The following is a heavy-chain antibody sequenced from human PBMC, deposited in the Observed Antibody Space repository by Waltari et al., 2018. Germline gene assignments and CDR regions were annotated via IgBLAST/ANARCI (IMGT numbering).Heavy chain of an antibody. CDR2: INHSGST. CDR3: AIGVVIPFDY. D-gene: IGHD3-22*01. V-gene: IGHV4-34*01. J-gene: IGHJ4*02. Sequence: QVQLQQWGAGLLKRSETLSLTCAVYGWSFSGYDWSRLRQPPGKGLEWIGEINHSGSTNYNPSLKSRVTISVDTSKNQFSLKLSSVTAADTAVYYCAIGVVIPFDYWVQGTLVTVSS. CDR1: GWSFSGYD.